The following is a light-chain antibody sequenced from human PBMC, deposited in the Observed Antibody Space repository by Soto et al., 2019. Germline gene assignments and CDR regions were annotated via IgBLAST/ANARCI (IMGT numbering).Light chain of an antibody. Sequence: QSVLTQPPSASGTPGQRVTISCSGSSSNIGSNTVNWYQQLPGTAPKLLIYADNQRPSGVPDRISASKSGASASLAISGLKSEDEADYYCAGWDDSLNGQVVFGGGTKLTVL. V-gene: IGLV1-44*01. CDR1: SSNIGSNT. CDR2: ADN. J-gene: IGLJ2*01. CDR3: AGWDDSLNGQVV.